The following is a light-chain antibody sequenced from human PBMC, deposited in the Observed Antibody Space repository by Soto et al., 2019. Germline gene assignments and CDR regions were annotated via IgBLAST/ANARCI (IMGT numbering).Light chain of an antibody. CDR1: ESLLHSNGYNY. J-gene: IGKJ3*01. CDR3: MQALQTPRT. V-gene: IGKV2-28*01. CDR2: LGS. Sequence: DIVMTQSPLSLPVTPGEPASISCRSSESLLHSNGYNYFHWYLQKPGQSPHLLIYLGSNRASGVPHRFSGSGSGTDFTLKISRVEAEDVGVYYCMQALQTPRTFGHGTKVEIK.